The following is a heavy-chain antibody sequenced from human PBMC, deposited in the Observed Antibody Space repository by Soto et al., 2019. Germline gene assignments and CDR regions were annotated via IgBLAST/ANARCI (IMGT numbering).Heavy chain of an antibody. J-gene: IGHJ4*02. V-gene: IGHV4-61*08. CDR1: DDSIGGGGDY. Sequence: SETLSLTCSVSDDSIGGGGDYWSWIRQPPVKGLEWIGYIYYSGSTNYNPSLKSRVTISVDTSKNQFSLKLSSVTAADTAVYYCARALSEESIFDYWGQGTLVTVSS. CDR2: IYYSGST. CDR3: ARALSEESIFDY.